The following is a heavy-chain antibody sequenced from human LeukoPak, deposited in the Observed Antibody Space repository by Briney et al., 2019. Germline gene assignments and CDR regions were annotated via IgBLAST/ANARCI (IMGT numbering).Heavy chain of an antibody. CDR1: GYTFTSYY. D-gene: IGHD5-18*01. J-gene: IGHJ4*02. V-gene: IGHV1-46*01. CDR2: INPSGGST. CDR3: AREVGGYSYGWVGFDY. Sequence: GASVKVSCKASGYTFTSYYMHWVRQAPGQGLEWMGLINPSGGSTSYAQKFQGRVTMTRDMSTSTVYMELSSLRSEDTAVYYCAREVGGYSYGWVGFDYWGQGTLVTVSS.